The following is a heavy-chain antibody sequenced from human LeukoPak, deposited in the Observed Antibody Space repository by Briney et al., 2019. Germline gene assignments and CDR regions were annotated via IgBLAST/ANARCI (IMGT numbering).Heavy chain of an antibody. D-gene: IGHD3-10*01. Sequence: PDTLSLTCIVSGHSISDSYYWIWIRQPAVKGLDWIGRFNTSGSAYYNPSPGSRVTMSVDTSKNQFSLKLSSVTAADTAIYYCARVIRRGFGEIFIDYWGQGTLVTVSS. CDR1: GHSISDSYY. CDR3: ARVIRRGFGEIFIDY. V-gene: IGHV4-4*07. CDR2: FNTSGSA. J-gene: IGHJ4*02.